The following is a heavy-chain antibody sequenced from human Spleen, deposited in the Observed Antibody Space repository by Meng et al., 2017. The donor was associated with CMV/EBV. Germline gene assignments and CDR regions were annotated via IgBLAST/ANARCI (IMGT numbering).Heavy chain of an antibody. D-gene: IGHD2/OR15-2a*01. CDR1: GYIFTSYY. CDR2: NDPSGGRR. J-gene: IGHJ1*01. Sequence: ACGYIFTSYYIPWVRQAPGQRIGWMGINDPSGGRRNYKRNYQGRLSVNRNTSTSTVYMDLDSLRYQDTAVYHCERTSSMARPYFRHWGQGTLVTVSS. V-gene: IGHV1-46*01. CDR3: ERTSSMARPYFRH.